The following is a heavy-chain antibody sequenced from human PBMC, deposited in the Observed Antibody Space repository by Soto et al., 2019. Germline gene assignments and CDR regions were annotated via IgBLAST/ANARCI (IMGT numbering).Heavy chain of an antibody. Sequence: AGGSLRLSYAAFGGTISSFAMSCVSKNTGKGLEWVSAISGSGGSTYYADSVKGRFTISRDNSKNTLYLQMNSLRAEDTAVYYCAKEFGVVISYYFDYWGQGTLVTVSS. V-gene: IGHV3-23*01. CDR1: GGTISSFA. D-gene: IGHD3-3*01. CDR3: AKEFGVVISYYFDY. CDR2: ISGSGGST. J-gene: IGHJ4*02.